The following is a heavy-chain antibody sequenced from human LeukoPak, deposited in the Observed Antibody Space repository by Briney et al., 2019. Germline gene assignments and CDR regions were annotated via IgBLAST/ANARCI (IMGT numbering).Heavy chain of an antibody. D-gene: IGHD6-19*01. J-gene: IGHJ5*02. V-gene: IGHV4-39*01. Sequence: SETLSLTCTVSGGSISSSSYYWGWIRQPPGKGLEWIGSIYYSGSTYYNPSLKSRVTISVDTSKNQFSLKLSSVTAADTAVYYCAGQQLSGWTPDWFGPWGQGTLVTVSS. CDR2: IYYSGST. CDR3: AGQQLSGWTPDWFGP. CDR1: GGSISSSSYY.